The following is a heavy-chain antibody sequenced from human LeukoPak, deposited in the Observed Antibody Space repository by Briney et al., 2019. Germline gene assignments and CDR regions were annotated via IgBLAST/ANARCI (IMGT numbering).Heavy chain of an antibody. CDR1: GGTFSSYA. CDR3: ARALGYDSSGSSPVDY. V-gene: IGHV1-69*04. J-gene: IGHJ4*02. D-gene: IGHD3-22*01. CDR2: IIPILGIA. Sequence: SVKVSCKASGGTFSSYAISWVRQAPGQGLEWMGRIIPILGIANYAQKFQGRVTITADKSTSTAYMELSSLRSEDTAVYYCARALGYDSSGSSPVDYWGQGTLVTVSS.